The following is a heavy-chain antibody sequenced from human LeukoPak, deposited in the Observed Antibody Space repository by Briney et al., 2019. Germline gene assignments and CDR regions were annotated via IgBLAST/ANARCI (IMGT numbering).Heavy chain of an antibody. J-gene: IGHJ3*01. CDR1: GGSFSGYY. D-gene: IGHD2-2*01. CDR3: ARGLGDCSSTSCLSL. V-gene: IGHV4-34*01. CDR2: INHSGST. Sequence: SETLSLTCAVYGGSFSGYYWSWIRQPPGKGLEWIGEINHSGSTNYNPSLKSRVTISVDTSKNQFSLKLSSVTAADTAVYYCARGLGDCSSTSCLSLWGQGTMVTVSS.